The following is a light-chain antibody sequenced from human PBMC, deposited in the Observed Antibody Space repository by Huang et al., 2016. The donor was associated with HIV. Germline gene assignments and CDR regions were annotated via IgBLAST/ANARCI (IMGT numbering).Light chain of an antibody. CDR3: QQRSNWPPWT. CDR1: QSVSSD. CDR2: DTS. V-gene: IGKV3-11*01. J-gene: IGKJ1*01. Sequence: EIVLTQSPATLYLSPGERATLSSRASQSVSSDLAWYQQKPGQAPRRLIYDTSSRATGLPARFSGSGSGTDFTLTISSLEPEDFAVYYCQQRSNWPPWTFGQGTKVEIK.